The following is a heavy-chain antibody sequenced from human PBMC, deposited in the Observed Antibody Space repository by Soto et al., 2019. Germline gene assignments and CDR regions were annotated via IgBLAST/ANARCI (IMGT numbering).Heavy chain of an antibody. Sequence: EVQLLESGGGLVQPGGSLRLSCAASGFTFSSYAMSWVRQAPGKGLEWVSAISGSGGSTYYADSVKGRFTIARDNSQNTLYMQMNSLRAEDTAVYYCSTGGYGSFRSDYWGQGTLVTVSS. J-gene: IGHJ4*02. CDR3: STGGYGSFRSDY. V-gene: IGHV3-23*01. D-gene: IGHD3-16*02. CDR1: GFTFSSYA. CDR2: ISGSGGST.